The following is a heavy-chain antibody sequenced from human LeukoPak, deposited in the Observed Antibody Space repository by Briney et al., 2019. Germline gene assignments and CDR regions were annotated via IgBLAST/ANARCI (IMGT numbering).Heavy chain of an antibody. CDR3: TENSITMNQR. CDR1: GFTFSSYA. D-gene: IGHD3-22*01. Sequence: GGSLRLSCAASGFTFSSYAMHWVRQAPGKGLEWVANIKQDGNEKYYVDSVKGRFTISRDNAKNSLYLQMNSLRAEDTAVYYCTENSITMNQRWGQAPWSPSPQ. J-gene: IGHJ1*01. V-gene: IGHV3-7*01. CDR2: IKQDGNEK.